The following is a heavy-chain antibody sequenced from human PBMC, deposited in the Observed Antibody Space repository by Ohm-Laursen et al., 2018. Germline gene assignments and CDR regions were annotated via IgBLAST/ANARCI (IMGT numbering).Heavy chain of an antibody. V-gene: IGHV3-53*01. CDR3: ARGYYFDDGGTGDGMDV. Sequence: SLRLSCTASGFTVSSNYMSWVRQAPGKGLEWVSVIYSGGSTYYADSVKGRFTISRDNSKNTLYLQMNSLRAEDTAVYYCARGYYFDDGGTGDGMDVWGQGTTVTVS. CDR1: GFTVSSNY. CDR2: IYSGGST. D-gene: IGHD3-22*01. J-gene: IGHJ6*02.